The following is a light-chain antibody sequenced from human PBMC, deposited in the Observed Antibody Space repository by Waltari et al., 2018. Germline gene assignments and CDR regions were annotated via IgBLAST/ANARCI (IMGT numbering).Light chain of an antibody. CDR1: PSVSVY. J-gene: IGKJ4*01. V-gene: IGKV3-11*01. CDR2: DAS. Sequence: EIVLTQSPATLSLSPGERATLSCRASPSVSVYLAWYQQKPGQAPRLLIFDASSRATGIPARFSGSGSGTDFTLTISSLEPEDFAVYYCQQRSNGLTFGGGTRVEIK. CDR3: QQRSNGLT.